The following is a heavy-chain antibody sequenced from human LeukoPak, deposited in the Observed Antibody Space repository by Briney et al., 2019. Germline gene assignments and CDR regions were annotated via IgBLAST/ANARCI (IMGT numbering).Heavy chain of an antibody. D-gene: IGHD6-19*01. CDR1: GFTFNSYA. Sequence: GGSLRLSCAASGFTFNSYAMSWVRQAPGKGLEGVSAFSGSGGSTYYADSVKGRFTISRDNAKNTLYLQMDSRRAEDTAVLYCAKGGDRSGRSRYFDYWGQGTLVTVSS. CDR2: FSGSGGST. J-gene: IGHJ4*02. CDR3: AKGGDRSGRSRYFDY. V-gene: IGHV3-23*01.